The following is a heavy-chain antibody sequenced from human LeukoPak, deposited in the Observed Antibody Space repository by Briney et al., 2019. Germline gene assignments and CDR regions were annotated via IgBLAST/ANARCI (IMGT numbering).Heavy chain of an antibody. CDR2: INHSGST. V-gene: IGHV4-34*01. Sequence: SETLSLTCAVYGGSFSGYYWSWIRQPPGKGLEWIGEINHSGSTNYNPSLKSRVTISVDTSKNQFSLKLSSVTAADTAVYYCARDRAQLWLRNYYGMDVWGQGTTVTVSS. D-gene: IGHD5-18*01. J-gene: IGHJ6*02. CDR3: ARDRAQLWLRNYYGMDV. CDR1: GGSFSGYY.